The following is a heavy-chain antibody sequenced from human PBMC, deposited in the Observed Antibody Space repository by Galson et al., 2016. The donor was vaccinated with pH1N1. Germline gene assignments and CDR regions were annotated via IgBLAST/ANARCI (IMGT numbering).Heavy chain of an antibody. D-gene: IGHD6-25*01. CDR2: IYPGASDA. Sequence: QSGAEVKKPGESLKISCKGSGYDFTRHWIGWVRQVHGKGLEWMGIIYPGASDAKYSPSFQGRVTISADKSINTASLQLSSLKVSDSCIYYCVGRYEAAYFNWGQGTLVTVSS. CDR3: VGRYEAAYFN. V-gene: IGHV5-51*01. CDR1: GYDFTRHW. J-gene: IGHJ4*02.